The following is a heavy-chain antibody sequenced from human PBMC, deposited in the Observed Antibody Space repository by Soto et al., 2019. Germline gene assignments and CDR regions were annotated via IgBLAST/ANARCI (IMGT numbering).Heavy chain of an antibody. CDR2: IYYSGST. CDR1: GGSVSSGSYY. V-gene: IGHV4-61*01. J-gene: IGHJ6*02. CDR3: ARGLLIRAAMVGYYYYYGMDV. Sequence: SETLSLTCTVSGGSVSSGSYYWSWIRQPPGKGLEWIGYIYYSGSTNYNPSLKSRVTISVDTSKNQFSLKLSSVTAADTAVYYCARGLLIRAAMVGYYYYYGMDVWGQGTTVTVAS. D-gene: IGHD5-18*01.